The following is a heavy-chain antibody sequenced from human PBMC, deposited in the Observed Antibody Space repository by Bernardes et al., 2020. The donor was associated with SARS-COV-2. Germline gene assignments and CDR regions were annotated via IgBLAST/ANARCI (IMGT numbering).Heavy chain of an antibody. CDR3: AKGESLEMATIFFDY. Sequence: GGSLRVSCAASGFTFSSYAMSWVRQAPGKGLEWVSAISGSGGSTYYADSVKGRFTISRDNSKNTLYLQMNSLRAEDTAVYYCAKGESLEMATIFFDYWGQGTLVTVSS. V-gene: IGHV3-23*01. D-gene: IGHD5-12*01. J-gene: IGHJ4*02. CDR2: ISGSGGST. CDR1: GFTFSSYA.